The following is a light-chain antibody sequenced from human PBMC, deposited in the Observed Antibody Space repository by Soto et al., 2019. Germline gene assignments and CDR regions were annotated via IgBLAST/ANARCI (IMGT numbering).Light chain of an antibody. Sequence: QLVLTQPPSASGTPGQRVTISCSGSNSNIGINTVSWYQQVPGTAPKVLIYTNNQRPSGVPDRFSASKSGTSASLAISGLQSEDEAAYYCAAWDDSLNGRYVFGTGTKLTVL. CDR3: AAWDDSLNGRYV. V-gene: IGLV1-44*01. J-gene: IGLJ1*01. CDR1: NSNIGINT. CDR2: TNN.